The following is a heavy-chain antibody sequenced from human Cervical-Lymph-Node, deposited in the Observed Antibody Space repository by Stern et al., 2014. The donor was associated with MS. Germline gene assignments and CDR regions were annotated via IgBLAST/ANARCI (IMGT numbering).Heavy chain of an antibody. J-gene: IGHJ6*02. V-gene: IGHV3-30*18. CDR3: AKDADVVVTAMDV. Sequence: VQLVESGGGVVQPGRSLRLSCAASGFTFSSYGMHWVRQAPGKGLEWVAVISYDGSNKYYADSVKGRFTISRDNSKNTLYLQMNSLRAEDTAVYYCAKDADVVVTAMDVWGQGTTVTVSS. CDR1: GFTFSSYG. CDR2: ISYDGSNK. D-gene: IGHD2-21*02.